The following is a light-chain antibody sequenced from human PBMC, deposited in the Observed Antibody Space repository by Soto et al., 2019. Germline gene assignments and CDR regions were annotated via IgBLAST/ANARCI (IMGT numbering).Light chain of an antibody. CDR3: QIQGT. V-gene: IGKV1-5*03. CDR2: RVS. J-gene: IGKJ1*01. Sequence: DIPMTQSTPTLSASVGDRVTITCRASQSLNNWLAWYQQRPRKAPKLLIYRVSNLESGVPSRFSGSGSGTEFTLTISSLQPDDFATYYCQIQGTFGQRTKVEFK. CDR1: QSLNNW.